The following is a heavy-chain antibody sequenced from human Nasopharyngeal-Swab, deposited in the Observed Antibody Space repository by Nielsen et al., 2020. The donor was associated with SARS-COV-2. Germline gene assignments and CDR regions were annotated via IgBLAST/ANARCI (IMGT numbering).Heavy chain of an antibody. J-gene: IGHJ4*02. D-gene: IGHD6-19*01. CDR2: TEIGGTT. CDR1: GLTVSSTY. CDR3: ARDFFARIAVAGTFDY. Sequence: GESLKISCAVSGLTVSSTYMSWVRQAPGKGLEWVSVTEIGGTTHYADSVKGRFSISRDSSTNTLYLQMNNVRAEDTAVYYCARDFFARIAVAGTFDYWGQGTLVTVSS. V-gene: IGHV3-53*01.